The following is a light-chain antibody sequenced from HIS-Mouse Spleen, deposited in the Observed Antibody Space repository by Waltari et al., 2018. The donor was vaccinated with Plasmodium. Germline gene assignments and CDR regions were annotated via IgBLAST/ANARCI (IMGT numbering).Light chain of an antibody. J-gene: IGKJ4*01. CDR3: QQYYSYLLT. Sequence: AIRMTQSPSSFSASTGDRVTITCLASQGISTYLAWYQQKPGKAPKLLIYAASTLHSGVPSRFSGSGSGTDFTLTISCLQSEDFATYYCQQYYSYLLTFGGGTKVEIK. V-gene: IGKV1-8*01. CDR2: AAS. CDR1: QGISTY.